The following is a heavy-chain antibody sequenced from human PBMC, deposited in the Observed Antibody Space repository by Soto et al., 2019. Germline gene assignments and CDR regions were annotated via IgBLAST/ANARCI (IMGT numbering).Heavy chain of an antibody. Sequence: SLRLSCAASGFTFSSYAMSWVRQAPGKGLEWVPAISGSGGSTYYADSVKGRFTISRDNSKNTLYLQMNSLRAEDTAVYYCAKDEGPNRGPNWFDPWGQGTLVTVSS. CDR3: AKDEGPNRGPNWFDP. V-gene: IGHV3-23*01. CDR1: GFTFSSYA. D-gene: IGHD2-8*01. CDR2: ISGSGGST. J-gene: IGHJ5*02.